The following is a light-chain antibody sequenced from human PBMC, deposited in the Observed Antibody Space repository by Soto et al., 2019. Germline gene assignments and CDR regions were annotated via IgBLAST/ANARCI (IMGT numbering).Light chain of an antibody. CDR1: QGISSY. CDR3: QQYYSYPYI. J-gene: IGKJ2*01. Sequence: AIRMTQSPSSFSASTGDRVTITCRASQGISSYLAWYQQKPGKAPKLLIYAASTLQSGVPSRFSGSGSGTDFTLTISCLQSEDFATYYCQQYYSYPYICGQGTKVDIK. V-gene: IGKV1-8*01. CDR2: AAS.